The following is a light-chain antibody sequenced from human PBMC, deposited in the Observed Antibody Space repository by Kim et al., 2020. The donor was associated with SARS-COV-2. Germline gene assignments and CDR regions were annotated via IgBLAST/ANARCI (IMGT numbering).Light chain of an antibody. Sequence: APGKTASLTCGGDNIGRKTAQCYQQRQGQAAVVVIYHDSDRPSGIPDRFSGSNSGNTATLTISSVEAGDEDDYYCQVWDSSTDHWVFGGGTQLTVL. CDR2: HDS. J-gene: IGLJ3*02. V-gene: IGLV3-21*04. CDR3: QVWDSSTDHWV. CDR1: NIGRKT.